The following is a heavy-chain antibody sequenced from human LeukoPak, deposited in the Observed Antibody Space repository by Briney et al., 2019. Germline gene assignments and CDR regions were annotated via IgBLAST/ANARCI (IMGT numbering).Heavy chain of an antibody. J-gene: IGHJ4*02. CDR2: ISGSGGST. CDR3: AKANSGSYASFDY. V-gene: IGHV3-23*01. CDR1: GLNFDDSA. Sequence: GGSLRLSCVASGLNFDDSAMHWVRQAPGKGLEWVSAISGSGGSTYYADSVKGRFTISRDNSKNTLYLQMNSLRAEDTAVYYCAKANSGSYASFDYWGQGTLVTVSS. D-gene: IGHD1-26*01.